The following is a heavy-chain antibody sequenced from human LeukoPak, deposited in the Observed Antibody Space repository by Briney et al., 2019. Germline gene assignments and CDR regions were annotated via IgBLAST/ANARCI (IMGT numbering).Heavy chain of an antibody. Sequence: GGSLRLSCAASGFTFSNYAMHWVRQAPGKGLEWLAVISFDGNNEYYADSVKGRFTISRDNSKNTLYLQMNSPRAEDTAVYYCAKVEPYYYDSSGQLGFWGQGTLVTVSS. J-gene: IGHJ4*02. CDR3: AKVEPYYYDSSGQLGF. V-gene: IGHV3-30-3*01. CDR2: ISFDGNNE. D-gene: IGHD3-22*01. CDR1: GFTFSNYA.